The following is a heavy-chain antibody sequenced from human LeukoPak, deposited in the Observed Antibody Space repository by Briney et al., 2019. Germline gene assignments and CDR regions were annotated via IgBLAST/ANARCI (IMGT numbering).Heavy chain of an antibody. Sequence: GGSLRLSCAASGFTFSSYGMHWVRQAPGKGLEWVAVIWYDGSNKYYADSVKGRFTISRDNSKNTLYLQMNSLRAEDTAVYYCARAFQPAPGNWFDPWGQGTLVTVSS. V-gene: IGHV3-33*01. CDR2: IWYDGSNK. D-gene: IGHD1-1*01. J-gene: IGHJ5*02. CDR1: GFTFSSYG. CDR3: ARAFQPAPGNWFDP.